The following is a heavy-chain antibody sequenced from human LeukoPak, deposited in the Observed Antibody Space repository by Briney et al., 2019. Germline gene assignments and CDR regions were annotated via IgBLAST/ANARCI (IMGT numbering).Heavy chain of an antibody. CDR2: ISSSSSYI. J-gene: IGHJ4*02. CDR1: GFTFSTYW. D-gene: IGHD6-13*01. Sequence: PGGSLRLSCAASGFTFSTYWMTWVRQAPGKGLGWVSSISSSSSYIYYADSVKGRFTISRDNAKNSLYLQMNSLRAEDTAVYYCARTSYSSSWYSDWGQGTLVTVSS. CDR3: ARTSYSSSWYSD. V-gene: IGHV3-21*01.